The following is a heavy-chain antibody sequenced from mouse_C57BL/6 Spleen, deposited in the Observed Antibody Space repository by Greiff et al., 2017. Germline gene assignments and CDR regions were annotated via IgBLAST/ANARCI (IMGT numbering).Heavy chain of an antibody. D-gene: IGHD1-1*01. CDR2: IYPGDGDT. CDR3: ARAGGSSCAAWFAY. V-gene: IGHV1-82*01. Sequence: VQLQESGPELVKPGASVKISCKASGYAFSSSWMNWVKQRPGQGLEWIGRIYPGDGDTNYNGKFKGKATLTADKSSSTAYMQLSSLTAEDSAVYFCARAGGSSCAAWFAYWGQGTLVTVSA. J-gene: IGHJ3*01. CDR1: GYAFSSSW.